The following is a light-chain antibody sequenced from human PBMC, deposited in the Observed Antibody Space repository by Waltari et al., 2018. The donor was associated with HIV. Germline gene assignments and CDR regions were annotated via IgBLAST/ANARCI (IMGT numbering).Light chain of an antibody. J-gene: IGLJ3*02. CDR3: AAWDDSLSGQV. CDR1: SSNFGSNY. Sequence: VLTQPPSASGAPGLTVTITCSGSSSNFGSNYVYCYQQHPATAPKLLVYRNNPRPSAVPDRLSAAKSGTSTSLAISGVRSEDEADYYCAAWDDSLSGQVFGGGTKLTVL. V-gene: IGLV1-47*01. CDR2: RNN.